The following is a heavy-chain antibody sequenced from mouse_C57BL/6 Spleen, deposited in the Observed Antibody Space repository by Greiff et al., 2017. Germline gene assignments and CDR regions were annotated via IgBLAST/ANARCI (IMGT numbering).Heavy chain of an antibody. Sequence: QVQLQQSGAELVRPGASVTLSCKASGYTFTDYEMHWVKQTPVHGLEWIGAIDPETGGTAYNQKFKGKAILTADKSSSTAYMELRSLTSEDSAVYYCTREDYGNYLWYFDVWGTGTTVTVSS. V-gene: IGHV1-15*01. CDR3: TREDYGNYLWYFDV. J-gene: IGHJ1*03. CDR2: IDPETGGT. D-gene: IGHD2-1*01. CDR1: GYTFTDYE.